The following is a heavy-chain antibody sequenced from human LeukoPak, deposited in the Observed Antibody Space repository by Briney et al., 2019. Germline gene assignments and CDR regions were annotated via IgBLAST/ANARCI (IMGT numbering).Heavy chain of an antibody. V-gene: IGHV1-46*01. CDR3: ARVDRSSTSCPTPVYYYYYGMDV. CDR2: INPSGGST. CDR1: GYTFTSYY. D-gene: IGHD2-2*01. J-gene: IGHJ6*02. Sequence: ASVKVSCKASGYTFTSYYMHWVRQAPGQGLEWMGIINPSGGSTSYAQKFQGRVTMTRDTSTSTVYMELSSLRSEDTAVYYCARVDRSSTSCPTPVYYYYYGMDVWGQGTTVTVSS.